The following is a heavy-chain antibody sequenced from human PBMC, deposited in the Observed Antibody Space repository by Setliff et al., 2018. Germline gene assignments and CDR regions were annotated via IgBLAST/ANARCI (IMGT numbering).Heavy chain of an antibody. J-gene: IGHJ6*02. Sequence: PSETLSLTCAVYGGSFSGYYWSWIRQPPGKGLEWIGEINHSGSTNYNPSLKSRVTISVDTSKNQFSLKLSSVTAADTAVYDCARDLGYSRGWYYYGMDVWGQGTTVTVSS. CDR1: GGSFSGYY. CDR3: ARDLGYSRGWYYYGMDV. D-gene: IGHD6-19*01. V-gene: IGHV4-34*01. CDR2: INHSGST.